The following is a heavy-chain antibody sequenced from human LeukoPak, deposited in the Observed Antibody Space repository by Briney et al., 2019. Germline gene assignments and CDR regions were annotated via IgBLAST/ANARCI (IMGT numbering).Heavy chain of an antibody. J-gene: IGHJ6*03. D-gene: IGHD2-2*01. V-gene: IGHV1-69*01. CDR1: GGSFSSYA. CDR2: IMPIFGTA. CDR3: ARGPGPAAGSLAYYYYMVV. Sequence: SVKVSCKATGGSFSSYAISWVRQAPGQGLEWMGWIMPIFGTANYAQKFQGRVTITADESTSTAYMELSSLRSEDTAVYYCARGPGPAAGSLAYYYYMVVWGKRTTVTVSS.